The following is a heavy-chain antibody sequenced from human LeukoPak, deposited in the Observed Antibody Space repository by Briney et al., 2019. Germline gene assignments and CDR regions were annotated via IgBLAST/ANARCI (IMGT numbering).Heavy chain of an antibody. J-gene: IGHJ4*02. D-gene: IGHD3-9*01. CDR3: AKDDDILTGYMGY. V-gene: IGHV1-8*03. CDR2: MNPNSGNT. CDR1: GYTFTSYD. Sequence: ASVKVSCKASGYTFTSYDINWVRQATGQGLEWMGWMNPNSGNTGYAQKFQGRVTITRNTSISTAYMELSSLRSEDTAVYYCAKDDDILTGYMGYWGQGTLVTVSS.